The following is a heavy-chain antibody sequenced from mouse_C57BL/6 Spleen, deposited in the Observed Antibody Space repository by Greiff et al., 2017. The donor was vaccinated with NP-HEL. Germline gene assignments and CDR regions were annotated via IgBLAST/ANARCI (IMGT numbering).Heavy chain of an antibody. CDR2: INPNNGGT. CDR1: GYTFTDYN. Sequence: EVQLQQSGPELVKPGASVKMSCKASGYTFTDYNMHWVKQSHGKSLEWIGYINPNNGGTSYNQKFKGKATLTVNKASSTAYMELRSLTSEDSAVYYCARTPYYDYADGYWYFDVLGTGTTVTVSS. D-gene: IGHD2-4*01. V-gene: IGHV1-22*01. J-gene: IGHJ1*03. CDR3: ARTPYYDYADGYWYFDV.